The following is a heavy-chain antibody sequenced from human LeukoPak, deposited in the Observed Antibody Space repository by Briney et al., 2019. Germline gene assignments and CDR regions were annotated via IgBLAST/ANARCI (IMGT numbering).Heavy chain of an antibody. J-gene: IGHJ4*02. CDR2: IKQDGSEK. V-gene: IGHV3-7*01. CDR3: ARGANYGARVDYLDY. CDR1: GFIFRSHW. Sequence: GGSLRLSCAASGFIFRSHWMTWVRQAPGRGLEWVAHIKQDGSEKHYVDSVEGRFTLSRDDAKNSLYLQMNSLRVDDTAVYYCARGANYGARVDYLDYWGQGTLVTVSS. D-gene: IGHD4-17*01.